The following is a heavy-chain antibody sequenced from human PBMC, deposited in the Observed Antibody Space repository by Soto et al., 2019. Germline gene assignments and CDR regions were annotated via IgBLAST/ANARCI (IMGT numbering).Heavy chain of an antibody. D-gene: IGHD3-16*01. V-gene: IGHV1-69*01. CDR1: GGLFSSFA. CDR2: IIPVFGTT. J-gene: IGHJ4*02. Sequence: QEQLVQSGAEVKKPGSSVKVSCKDSGGLFSSFAISWVRQAPGQGLEWMGGIIPVFGTTNYAQKFQGRVTITADESXNTAYMELSSLTSDDTAMYYCARGGGPYVWFNEFWGQGTQVTVSS. CDR3: ARGGGPYVWFNEF.